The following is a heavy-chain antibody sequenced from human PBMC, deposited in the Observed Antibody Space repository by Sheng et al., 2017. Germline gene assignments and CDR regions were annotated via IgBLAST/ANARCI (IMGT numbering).Heavy chain of an antibody. Sequence: QVQLVQSGAEVKKPGSSVKVSCKASGGTFSSYAISWVRQAPGQGLEWMGGIIPIFGTANYAQKFQGRVTITTDESTSTAYMELSSLRSEDTAVYYCASIVATDPAPMVSYYYMDVWGKGTTVTVSS. CDR1: GGTFSSYA. CDR3: ASIVATDPAPMVSYYYMDV. CDR2: IIPIFGTA. V-gene: IGHV1-69*05. D-gene: IGHD5-12*01. J-gene: IGHJ6*03.